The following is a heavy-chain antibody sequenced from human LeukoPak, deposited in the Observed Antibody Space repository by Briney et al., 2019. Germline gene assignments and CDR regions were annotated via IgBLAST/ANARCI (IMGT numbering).Heavy chain of an antibody. CDR3: AKDRDCTNGVCYRQFDY. CDR1: GFTFSSYG. D-gene: IGHD2-8*01. V-gene: IGHV3-30*02. J-gene: IGHJ4*02. Sequence: GGSLRLSCAASGFTFSSYGMHWVRQAPGKGLEWVAFIRYDGGNKYYADSVKGRFTISRDNSKNTLYLQMNSLRAEDTAVYYCAKDRDCTNGVCYRQFDYWGQGTLVTVSS. CDR2: IRYDGGNK.